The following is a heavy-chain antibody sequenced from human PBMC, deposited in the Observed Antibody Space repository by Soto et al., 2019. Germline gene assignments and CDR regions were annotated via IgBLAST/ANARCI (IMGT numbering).Heavy chain of an antibody. J-gene: IGHJ5*02. CDR2: LNTYGNT. CDR3: GRESGETWDYEAS. V-gene: IGHV4-4*07. Sequence: SETLSLTCTVSGASISSYRWSWIRQPAGKGLEWIGRLNTYGNTHYNPSLKSRVTVSVDTSRNQFFLTLRSVTAADSAVYHCGRESGETWDYEASWGQGTPVTVSS. CDR1: GASISSYR. D-gene: IGHD1-7*01.